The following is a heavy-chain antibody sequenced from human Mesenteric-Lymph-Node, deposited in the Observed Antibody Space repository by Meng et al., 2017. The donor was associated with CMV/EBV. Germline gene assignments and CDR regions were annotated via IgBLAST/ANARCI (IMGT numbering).Heavy chain of an antibody. CDR3: ARGRGFPNWYFDL. J-gene: IGHJ2*01. V-gene: IGHV4-4*02. D-gene: IGHD2-8*01. CDR1: GGLIISPNW. Sequence: AVSGGLIISPNWWGWVRQPPGKGLEWSGEIYIGGSSNYHPSLNSRVTISIEKSKNEFSLKLTSVTAADTAVYYCARGRGFPNWYFDLWGRGTLVTVSS. CDR2: IYIGGSS.